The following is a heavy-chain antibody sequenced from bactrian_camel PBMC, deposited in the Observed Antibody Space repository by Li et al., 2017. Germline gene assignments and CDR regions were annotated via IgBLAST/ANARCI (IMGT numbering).Heavy chain of an antibody. J-gene: IGHJ4*01. CDR1: GSIVSTMC. CDR3: AARYSVAWSCGLNDYTD. Sequence: DVQLVESGGGSVQAGRSLRLSCASSGSIVSTMCMAWFRQAPGKEREGVAAVNFGTGTTNYAGSVQGRFTISRDAARTTVYLQMNSLNPEDTAMYYCAARYSVAWSCGLNDYTDWGQGTQVTVS. D-gene: IGHD2*01. CDR2: VNFGTGTT. V-gene: IGHV3S40*01.